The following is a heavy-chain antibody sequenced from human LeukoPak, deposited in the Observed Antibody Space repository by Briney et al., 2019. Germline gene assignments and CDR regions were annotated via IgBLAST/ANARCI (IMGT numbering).Heavy chain of an antibody. CDR3: ARLSPRYYDSSGYYFWVPFDY. D-gene: IGHD3-22*01. CDR1: GGSISSYY. CDR2: IYYSGST. J-gene: IGHJ4*02. V-gene: IGHV4-59*08. Sequence: PSETLSLTCTVSGGSISSYYWSWIRQPPGKGLEWIGYIYYSGSTNYNPSLKSRVTISVDTPKNQFSLKLSPVTAADTAVYYCARLSPRYYDSSGYYFWVPFDYWGQGTLVTVSS.